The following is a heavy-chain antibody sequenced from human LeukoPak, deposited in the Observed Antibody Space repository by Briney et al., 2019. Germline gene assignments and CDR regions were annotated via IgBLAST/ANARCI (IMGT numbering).Heavy chain of an antibody. D-gene: IGHD3-9*01. V-gene: IGHV4-34*01. Sequence: PSETLSLTCAVYGGSFSGYYWSWIRQPPGKGLEWIGEINHSGSTNYNPSLKSRVTISVDTSKNQFSLKLSSVTAADTAVYYCAIQAPILRYFDWFRRNYFDYWGQGTLVTVSS. J-gene: IGHJ4*02. CDR2: INHSGST. CDR3: AIQAPILRYFDWFRRNYFDY. CDR1: GGSFSGYY.